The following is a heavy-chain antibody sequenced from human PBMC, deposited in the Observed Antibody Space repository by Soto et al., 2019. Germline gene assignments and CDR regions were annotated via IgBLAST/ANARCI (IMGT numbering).Heavy chain of an antibody. CDR3: AKRTSGTTWGESGY. J-gene: IGHJ4*02. V-gene: IGHV1-18*04. D-gene: IGHD4-17*01. Sequence: GASVKVSCKTSGYIFSDYGINWVRQAPGQGLEWMGWISGYSGNANLAQKFQGRVTMTTDKSTRTAYMELRRLRSDDTAVYYCAKRTSGTTWGESGYWGQGTLVTVSS. CDR2: ISGYSGNA. CDR1: GYIFSDYG.